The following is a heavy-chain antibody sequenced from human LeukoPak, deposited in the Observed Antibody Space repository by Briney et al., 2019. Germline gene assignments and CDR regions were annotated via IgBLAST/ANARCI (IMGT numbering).Heavy chain of an antibody. Sequence: SETLSLTCTVSGGSISCSSYYWGWISQPPGKGLEWIGSIYYSGSTYYNPSLKSRVTISVDTSKNQFSLKLSSVTAADTAVYYCAKALSSALYSSSWYPFDYWGQGTLVTVSS. J-gene: IGHJ4*02. CDR2: IYYSGST. V-gene: IGHV4-39*01. D-gene: IGHD6-13*01. CDR1: GGSISCSSYY. CDR3: AKALSSALYSSSWYPFDY.